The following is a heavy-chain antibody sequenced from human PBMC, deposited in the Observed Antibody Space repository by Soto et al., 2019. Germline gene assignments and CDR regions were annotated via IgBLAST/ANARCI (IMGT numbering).Heavy chain of an antibody. CDR2: ISYDGSNK. CDR3: AKGIERYFDWLPPDY. CDR1: GFTFSSYG. V-gene: IGHV3-30*18. D-gene: IGHD3-9*01. Sequence: PGGSLRLSCAASGFTFSSYGMHWVRQAPGKGLEWVAVISYDGSNKYYADSVKGRFTISRDNSKNTLYLQMNSLRAEDTAVYYCAKGIERYFDWLPPDYWGQGTLVTVSS. J-gene: IGHJ4*02.